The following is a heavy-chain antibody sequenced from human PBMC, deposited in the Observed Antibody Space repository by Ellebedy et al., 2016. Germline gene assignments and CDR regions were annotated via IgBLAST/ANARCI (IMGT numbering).Heavy chain of an antibody. CDR2: VYYSGTP. D-gene: IGHD2-15*01. V-gene: IGHV4-59*01. CDR3: ARGYCSGGRCYAYGMDV. Sequence: SETLSLXXTVSGGSISGYYWSWVRQPPGKGLEWIGYVYYSGTPNYNPSLKSRVTISLDRSNNQFPLKLTSVTAADTAVYYCARGYCSGGRCYAYGMDVWGQGTTVTVSS. CDR1: GGSISGYY. J-gene: IGHJ6*02.